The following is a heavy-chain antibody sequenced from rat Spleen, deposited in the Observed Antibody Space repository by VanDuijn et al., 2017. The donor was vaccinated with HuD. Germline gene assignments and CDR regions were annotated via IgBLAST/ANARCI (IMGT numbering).Heavy chain of an antibody. J-gene: IGHJ2*01. CDR2: ISYDGGST. Sequence: EVQLVESGGGLVQPGRSMKLSCAASGFTFSNYGMAWVRQAPKKGLEWVAYISYDGGSTYYRDPVKGRFTISRDNAKSTLYLQMDSLRSEDTATYYCTTGSPYFDYWGQGVMVTVSS. CDR3: TTGSPYFDY. CDR1: GFTFSNYG. D-gene: IGHD1-2*01. V-gene: IGHV5-20*01.